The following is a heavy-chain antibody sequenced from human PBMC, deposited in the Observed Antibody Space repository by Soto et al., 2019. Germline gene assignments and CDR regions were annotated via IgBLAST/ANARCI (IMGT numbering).Heavy chain of an antibody. CDR2: ISGSGGST. D-gene: IGHD6-19*01. CDR1: GFTFSSYA. CDR3: AKYGLWLLHFYYSGMDV. V-gene: IGHV3-23*01. J-gene: IGHJ6*02. Sequence: EVQLLESGGGLVQPGGALRLSCAASGFTFSSYAMSWVRQAPGTGLEWVSAISGSGGSTYYADSVKGRFTISRDNSKYPLYLQMNSLRAADTAVYYWAKYGLWLLHFYYSGMDVWGQANTVTVSS.